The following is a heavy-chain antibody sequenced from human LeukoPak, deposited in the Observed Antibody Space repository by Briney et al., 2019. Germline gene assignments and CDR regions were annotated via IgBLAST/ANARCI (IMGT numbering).Heavy chain of an antibody. CDR2: ISGSGGST. CDR3: AKEGVRSWIVEVPAAI. Sequence: PGRSLRLSCAASGFTFSSYAMSWVRQAPGKGLEWVSGISGSGGSTYYADSVKGRFTISRDNSKNTLYLQMNSLRAEDTAVYYCAKEGVRSWIVEVPAAIWGQGTLVTVSS. CDR1: GFTFSSYA. D-gene: IGHD2-2*01. J-gene: IGHJ4*02. V-gene: IGHV3-23*01.